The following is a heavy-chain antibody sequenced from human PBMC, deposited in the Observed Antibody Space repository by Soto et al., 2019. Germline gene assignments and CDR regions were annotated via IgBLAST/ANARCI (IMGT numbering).Heavy chain of an antibody. Sequence: ASVKVSCKASGGTFSSYAISWVRQAPGQGLEWMGGIIPIFGTANYAQKFQGRVTITADESTSTAYMELSSLRSEDTAVYYCARERLWFGELNYYYYGMDVWGQGTTVTVSS. CDR1: GGTFSSYA. V-gene: IGHV1-69*13. CDR3: ARERLWFGELNYYYYGMDV. J-gene: IGHJ6*02. CDR2: IIPIFGTA. D-gene: IGHD3-10*01.